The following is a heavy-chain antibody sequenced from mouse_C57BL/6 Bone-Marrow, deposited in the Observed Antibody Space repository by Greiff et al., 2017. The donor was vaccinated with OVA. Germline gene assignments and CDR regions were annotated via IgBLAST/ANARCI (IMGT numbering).Heavy chain of an antibody. D-gene: IGHD2-1*01. CDR2: IWSGGST. J-gene: IGHJ2*01. CDR1: GFSLTSYG. Sequence: VKLMESGPGLVQPSQSLSITCTVSGFSLTSYGVHWVRQSPGKGLEWLGVIWSGGSTDYNAAFISRLRIRKDNSKSQVFFKMNRLQADDTAIYYCARNEGGNYDYWGQGTTLTVSS. CDR3: ARNEGGNYDY. V-gene: IGHV2-2*01.